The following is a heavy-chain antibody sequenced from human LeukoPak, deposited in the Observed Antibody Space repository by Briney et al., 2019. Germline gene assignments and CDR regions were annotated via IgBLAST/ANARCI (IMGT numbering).Heavy chain of an antibody. CDR2: ISGSGGST. V-gene: IGHV3-23*01. J-gene: IGHJ2*01. CDR1: GFTFSSYA. Sequence: GSLRLSCAASGFTFSSYAMSGVRQAPGKGLEWVSAISGSGGSTYYADSVKGRFTISRDNSKNTLYLQMNSLRAEDTAVYYCARGVQSGSYFTWIWYFDLWGRGTLVTVSS. D-gene: IGHD1-26*01. CDR3: ARGVQSGSYFTWIWYFDL.